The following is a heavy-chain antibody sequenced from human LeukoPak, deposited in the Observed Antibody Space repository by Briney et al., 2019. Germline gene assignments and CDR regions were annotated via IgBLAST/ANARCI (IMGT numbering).Heavy chain of an antibody. CDR3: ARAQRGYSGYDYDWFDP. D-gene: IGHD5-12*01. CDR1: GFTFSSYS. Sequence: PGGSLRLSCAASGFTFSSYSMNWVRQASGKGLEWVSSISSSSSYIYYADSVKGRFTISRDNAKNSLYLQMNSLRAEDTAVYYCARAQRGYSGYDYDWFDPWGQGTLVTVSS. V-gene: IGHV3-21*01. J-gene: IGHJ5*02. CDR2: ISSSSSYI.